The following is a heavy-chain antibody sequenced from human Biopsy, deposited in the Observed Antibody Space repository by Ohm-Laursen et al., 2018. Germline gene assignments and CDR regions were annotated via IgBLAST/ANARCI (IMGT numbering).Heavy chain of an antibody. D-gene: IGHD3-16*01. CDR1: GFTFSSFG. V-gene: IGHV3-33*01. CDR3: ARDLGNLRGVMFYLDS. CDR2: VWYYGINK. J-gene: IGHJ4*02. Sequence: SLRLSCIPSGFTFSSFGMHWVRPAPGKGLAWVAVVWYYGINKFYADSVEGRFTISRDNFKNTVYLAMNSPRAEDEAVYYCARDLGNLRGVMFYLDSWGQGTLVSVSS.